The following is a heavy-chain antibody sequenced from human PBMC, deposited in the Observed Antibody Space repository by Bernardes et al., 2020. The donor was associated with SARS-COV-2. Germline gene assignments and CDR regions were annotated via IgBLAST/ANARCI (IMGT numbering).Heavy chain of an antibody. V-gene: IGHV3-9*01. D-gene: IGHD1-26*01. Sequence: SLRLSCAASGFTFDDYAMHWVRQAPGKGLEWVSGISWNSGSIGYADSVKGRFTISRDNAKNSLYLQMNSLRAEDTALYYCAKGIVGATGPIDYWGQGTLVTVSS. CDR3: AKGIVGATGPIDY. CDR1: GFTFDDYA. CDR2: ISWNSGSI. J-gene: IGHJ4*02.